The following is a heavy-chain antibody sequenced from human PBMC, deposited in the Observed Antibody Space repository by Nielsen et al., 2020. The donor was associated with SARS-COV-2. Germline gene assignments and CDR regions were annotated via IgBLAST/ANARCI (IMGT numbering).Heavy chain of an antibody. Sequence: GGSLRLSCAASGFTFSSYAMSWVRQAPGKGLEWVSSISSSSSYIYYADSVKGRFTISRDNAKNSLYLQMNSLRAEDTAVYYCAADLIAVAGTDYYYYYGMDVWGQGTTVTVSS. CDR2: ISSSSSYI. D-gene: IGHD6-19*01. V-gene: IGHV3-21*01. CDR3: AADLIAVAGTDYYYYYGMDV. CDR1: GFTFSSYA. J-gene: IGHJ6*02.